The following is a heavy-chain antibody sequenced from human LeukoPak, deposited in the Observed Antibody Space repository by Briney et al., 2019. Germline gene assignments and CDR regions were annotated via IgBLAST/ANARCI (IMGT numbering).Heavy chain of an antibody. CDR2: ISDIGSI. CDR3: ARGMTIFGVDETYGMDV. CDR1: GGSISSYY. V-gene: IGHV4-59*12. J-gene: IGHJ6*02. Sequence: PSETLSLTCTVSGGSISSYYWSWIRQPPGKGLEWIAYISDIGSINYNPSLKSRVTISLDTSKNQFSLKLSSVTVADTAVYYCARGMTIFGVDETYGMDVWGQGTTVTVSS. D-gene: IGHD3-3*01.